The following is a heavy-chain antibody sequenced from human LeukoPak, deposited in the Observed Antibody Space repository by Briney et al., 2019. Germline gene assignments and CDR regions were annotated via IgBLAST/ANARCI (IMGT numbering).Heavy chain of an antibody. J-gene: IGHJ4*02. V-gene: IGHV4-39*01. CDR2: IYYSGST. Sequence: SETLSLTCTVSGGSISSSSYYWGWIRQPPGKGLEWIGSIYYSGSTYYNPSLKSRVTISVDTSKNQFSLKLSSVTAADTAVYYCAPSRSGSYSRRGQGTLVTVSS. CDR3: APSRSGSYSR. CDR1: GGSISSSSYY. D-gene: IGHD1-26*01.